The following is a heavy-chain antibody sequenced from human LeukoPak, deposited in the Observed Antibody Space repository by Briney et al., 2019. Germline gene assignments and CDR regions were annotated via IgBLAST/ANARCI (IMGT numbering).Heavy chain of an antibody. D-gene: IGHD2-8*01. CDR3: TRLRNGTPGDY. CDR1: GGSIITTNYN. CDR2: ASYTGNT. J-gene: IGHJ4*02. V-gene: IGHV4-39*01. Sequence: PSETLSLTCTVSGGSIITTNYNWGWVRQPPGKGLEWIGSASYTGNTYYNPSLKSRLTISVDTSKNQFSLTLNSVTAADTAVYYCTRLRNGTPGDYWGQGTLVTVSS.